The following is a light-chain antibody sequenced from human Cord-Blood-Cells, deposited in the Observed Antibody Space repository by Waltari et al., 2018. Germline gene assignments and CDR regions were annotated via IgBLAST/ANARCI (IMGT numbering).Light chain of an antibody. V-gene: IGKV1-39*01. CDR3: QQSYSTPPT. CDR1: QSISSY. Sequence: DIQMTQPPSSLSASVGDRVTITCRVSQSISSYLNWYQQKPGKAPKLLIYAASSLQSGVPSRFSGSGSGTDFTLTISSLQPEDFATYYCQQSYSTPPTFGQGTKVEIK. J-gene: IGKJ1*01. CDR2: AAS.